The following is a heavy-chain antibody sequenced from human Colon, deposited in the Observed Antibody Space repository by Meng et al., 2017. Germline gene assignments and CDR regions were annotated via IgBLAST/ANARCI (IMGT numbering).Heavy chain of an antibody. CDR3: ARESADGGSFDL. J-gene: IGHJ4*02. D-gene: IGHD2-15*01. V-gene: IGHV1-2*06. CDR2: INPRTGDT. CDR1: GYTLY. Sequence: QVQLVQFGAEVKNPGASVTVSCKASGYTLYIHWVRLRPGEGLEWMGRINPRTGDTKSAQSFQGRVTMTRDTSTTTFSMDLRSLTTDDSAIYFCARESADGGSFDLWGQGTLVTVSS.